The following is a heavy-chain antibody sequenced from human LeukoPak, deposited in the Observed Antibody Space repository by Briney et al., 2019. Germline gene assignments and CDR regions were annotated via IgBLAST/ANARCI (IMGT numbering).Heavy chain of an antibody. Sequence: PSETLSLTCTVSGGSISSGEYCWSWIRQPPGKGLEWIGYTYYSGSTYYNPSLKSRVTISVDTSKNQFSLKLSSVTAADTAVYYCARVVTGYYDSSGYYDYWGQGTLVTVSS. D-gene: IGHD3-22*01. CDR3: ARVVTGYYDSSGYYDY. CDR2: TYYSGST. J-gene: IGHJ4*02. CDR1: GGSISSGEYC. V-gene: IGHV4-30-4*01.